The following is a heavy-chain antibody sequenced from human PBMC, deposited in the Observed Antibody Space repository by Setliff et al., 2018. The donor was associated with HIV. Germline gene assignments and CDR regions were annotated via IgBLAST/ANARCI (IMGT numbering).Heavy chain of an antibody. D-gene: IGHD3-10*01. CDR3: VRDIKYGSGSSHIGPSPGFDY. CDR2: INPNSGGT. V-gene: IGHV1-2*06. J-gene: IGHJ4*02. CDR1: GYTFTGNY. Sequence: ASVKVSCKASGYTFTGNYMHWVRQAPGQGLEWMGRINPNSGGTNYAQKFKGRVTMTRDTSISTAYMEVTRLTSDDTAVYYCVRDIKYGSGSSHIGPSPGFDYWGQGTLVTAPQ.